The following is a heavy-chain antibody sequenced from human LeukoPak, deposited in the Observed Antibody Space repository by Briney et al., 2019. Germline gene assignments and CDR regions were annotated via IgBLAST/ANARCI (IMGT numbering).Heavy chain of an antibody. Sequence: GRSLGLSCAASGFTFSSYGMHWVRQAPGKGLEWVAVIWYDGSNKYYADSVKGRFTISRDNSKNTLYLQMNSLRAEDTAVYYCARARRYYGSGVKDAFDIWGQGTMVTVSS. CDR2: IWYDGSNK. V-gene: IGHV3-33*01. CDR3: ARARRYYGSGVKDAFDI. J-gene: IGHJ3*02. CDR1: GFTFSSYG. D-gene: IGHD3-10*01.